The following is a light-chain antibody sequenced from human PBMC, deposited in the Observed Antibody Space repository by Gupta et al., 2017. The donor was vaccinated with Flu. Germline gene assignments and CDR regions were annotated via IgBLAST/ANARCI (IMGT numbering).Light chain of an antibody. J-gene: IGLJ3*02. V-gene: IGLV1-44*01. CDR1: NSNIGSNT. Sequence: SVLTPPPPASGTPGQRVIISCSGSNSNIGSNTLPCYQQLPGTAPNLLIYTYNQRPSGVPDRFSASKSGTSASLAISGLQSDDEADYYCAAWDDSLNGWVFGGGTKLTVL. CDR2: TYN. CDR3: AAWDDSLNGWV.